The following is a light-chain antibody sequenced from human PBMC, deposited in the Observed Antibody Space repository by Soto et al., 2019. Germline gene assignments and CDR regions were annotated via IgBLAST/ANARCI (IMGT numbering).Light chain of an antibody. CDR2: EVS. CDR1: SSDVGGYNF. J-gene: IGLJ1*01. CDR3: SSYTTSNTVV. Sequence: QSVLTQPASVFGSPGQSITISCTGTSSDVGGYNFVSWYQQHPGKAPKLMIYEVSNRPSGVSNRFSGSKSGNTASLTTSGLQPEDVADYYCSSYTTSNTVVFGTGTKGTAL. V-gene: IGLV2-14*03.